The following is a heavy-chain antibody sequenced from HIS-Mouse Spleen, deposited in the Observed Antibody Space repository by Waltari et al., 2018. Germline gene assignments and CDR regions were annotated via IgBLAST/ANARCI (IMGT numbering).Heavy chain of an antibody. J-gene: IGHJ5*02. V-gene: IGHV3-30*03. CDR3: ARESGSYGNWFDP. D-gene: IGHD1-26*01. CDR2: ISYDGSNK. CDR1: GFTFSTED. Sequence: QVQLLESGGGVVQPGSALSLSCSASGFTFSTEDLHWVRQAPGKGLEWVAVISYDGSNKYYADSVKGRFTISRDNSKNTLYLQMNSLRAEDTAVYYCARESGSYGNWFDPWGQGTLVTVSS.